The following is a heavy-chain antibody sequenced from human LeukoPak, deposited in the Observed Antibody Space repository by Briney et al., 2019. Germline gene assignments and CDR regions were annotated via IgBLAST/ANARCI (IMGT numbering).Heavy chain of an antibody. D-gene: IGHD1-26*01. CDR2: ISYDGSNK. Sequence: PGRSLRLSCAASGFTFSSYAMHWVRQAPGKGLEWVAVISYDGSNKYYADSVKGRFTISRDNSKNTLYLQMNSLRAEDTAVYYCAREEWEAFDYWGQRTLVTVSS. V-gene: IGHV3-30*04. CDR1: GFTFSSYA. CDR3: AREEWEAFDY. J-gene: IGHJ4*02.